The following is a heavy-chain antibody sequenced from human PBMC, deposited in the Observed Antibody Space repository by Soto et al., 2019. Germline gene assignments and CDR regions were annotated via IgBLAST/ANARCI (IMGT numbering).Heavy chain of an antibody. Sequence: QVQLVESGGGVVQPGKSLRLSCAAAGFIFRSYGVHWVRQAPGKGLEWVAVISHDGSIAYYADAVNGRFTISRDNAKNTVYLQMNSLRAEDTAVYYCAKQGIEVAGTDYFDYWGQGALVTVAS. CDR3: AKQGIEVAGTDYFDY. CDR1: GFIFRSYG. CDR2: ISHDGSIA. D-gene: IGHD6-19*01. V-gene: IGHV3-30*18. J-gene: IGHJ4*02.